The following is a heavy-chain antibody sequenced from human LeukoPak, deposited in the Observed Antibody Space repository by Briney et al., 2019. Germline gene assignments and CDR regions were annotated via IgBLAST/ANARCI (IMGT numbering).Heavy chain of an antibody. CDR1: GFTFSSYA. V-gene: IGHV3-30*04. Sequence: GRSLRLSCAASGFTFSSYAMHWVRQAPGKGLEWVAVISYDGTNKYYADSVKGRFTISRDNSKNTLYLQMNSLRAEDTAVYYCAKGAYSSGPNWFDPWGQGTLVTVSS. D-gene: IGHD6-19*01. CDR2: ISYDGTNK. J-gene: IGHJ5*02. CDR3: AKGAYSSGPNWFDP.